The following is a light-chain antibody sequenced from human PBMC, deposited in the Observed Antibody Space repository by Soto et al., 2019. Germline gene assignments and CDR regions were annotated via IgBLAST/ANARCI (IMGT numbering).Light chain of an antibody. CDR2: DAS. J-gene: IGKJ1*01. CDR1: QSVSSS. Sequence: EIVLTQSPATLSLSPGERATLSCRASQSVSSSLAWYQQKPGQAPRLLIYDASNRATGIPARFSGSGSGTDFTLTIRSLEPEDLAPYYCQQPGRWPWTFGQGTKV. V-gene: IGKV3-11*01. CDR3: QQPGRWPWT.